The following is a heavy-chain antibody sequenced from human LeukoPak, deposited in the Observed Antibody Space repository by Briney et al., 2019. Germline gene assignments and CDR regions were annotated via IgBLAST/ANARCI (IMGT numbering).Heavy chain of an antibody. V-gene: IGHV4-30-2*01. D-gene: IGHD1-26*01. CDR3: AREVRSLTYSGSYFDAFDI. Sequence: SETLSLTCAVSGGSISSGGYSWSWIRQPPGKGLEWIGYIYHSGSTYYNPSLKSRVTISVDRSRNQFSLKLSSVTAADTAVYYCAREVRSLTYSGSYFDAFDIWGQGTMVTVSS. CDR1: GGSISSGGYS. CDR2: IYHSGST. J-gene: IGHJ3*02.